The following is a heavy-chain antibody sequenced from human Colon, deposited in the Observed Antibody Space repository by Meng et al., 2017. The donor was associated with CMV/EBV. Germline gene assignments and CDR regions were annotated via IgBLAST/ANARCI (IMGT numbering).Heavy chain of an antibody. J-gene: IGHJ6*02. V-gene: IGHV3-66*02. D-gene: IGHD4-11*01. Sequence: GGSLRLSCAASGITFTTFAMSWVRQAPGTGLEWVSAIYSGGSTYYADSVKGRFTISRDYSKNTLYLQMNSLRAEDTAVYYCARDQTTVTKDGMDVWGQGTTVTVSS. CDR1: GITFTTFA. CDR3: ARDQTTVTKDGMDV. CDR2: IYSGGST.